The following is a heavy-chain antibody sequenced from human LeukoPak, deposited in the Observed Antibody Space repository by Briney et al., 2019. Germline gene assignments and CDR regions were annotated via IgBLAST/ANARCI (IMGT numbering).Heavy chain of an antibody. CDR3: AKESDPSY. CDR2: ISGSGGTT. Sequence: PGGSLRLSCAVSGFTFNSYAMSWVRQAPGRGLEWVSGISGSGGTTYYADSVKGRFTISRDNSRNTVYLQMNSLRAEDTAVYYCAKESDPSYWGQGTLVTVSS. CDR1: GFTFNSYA. J-gene: IGHJ4*02. V-gene: IGHV3-23*01.